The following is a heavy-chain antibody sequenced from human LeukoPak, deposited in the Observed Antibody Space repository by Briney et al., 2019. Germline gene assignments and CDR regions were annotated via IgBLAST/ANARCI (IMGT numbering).Heavy chain of an antibody. D-gene: IGHD6-19*01. Sequence: ASVKVSCKASGYTFNGYYIHWVRQAPGQGLEWMGWINPNSGGTNYAQKFQGRVTMTRDTSISTAYMELSRLRSDDTAVFYCATSSGWKSNIDYWGQGTLVTVS. CDR2: INPNSGGT. V-gene: IGHV1-2*02. J-gene: IGHJ4*02. CDR3: ATSSGWKSNIDY. CDR1: GYTFNGYY.